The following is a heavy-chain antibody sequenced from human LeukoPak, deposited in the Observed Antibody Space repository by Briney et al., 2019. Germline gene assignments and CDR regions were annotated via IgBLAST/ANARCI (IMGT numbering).Heavy chain of an antibody. V-gene: IGHV3-48*04. CDR3: ARGEDYGTNSFDY. CDR2: ITTSGRTI. D-gene: IGHD4-17*01. CDR1: GFTFSSYT. J-gene: IGHJ4*02. Sequence: GGSLRLSCAASGFTFSSYTINWVRQAPGKGLEWVSYITTSGRTIYYADSVKGRFTISRDNAKNSLYLQMNSLRAEDTAVYYCARGEDYGTNSFDYWGQGTLVTVSS.